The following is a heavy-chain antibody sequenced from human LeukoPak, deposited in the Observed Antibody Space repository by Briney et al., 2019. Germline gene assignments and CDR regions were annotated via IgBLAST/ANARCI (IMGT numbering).Heavy chain of an antibody. D-gene: IGHD3-3*01. CDR1: GSTFSSYA. CDR2: IIPLFGTA. Sequence: ASVKVSCKASGSTFSSYAISWVRQGPGQGLELMGGIIPLFGTANYAQKFQGRVTITVDESTSTAYMELSSLRSEDTAVYYCATFYDFWSGSPGDFDYYYYMDVWGKGTTVTVSS. J-gene: IGHJ6*03. CDR3: ATFYDFWSGSPGDFDYYYYMDV. V-gene: IGHV1-69*13.